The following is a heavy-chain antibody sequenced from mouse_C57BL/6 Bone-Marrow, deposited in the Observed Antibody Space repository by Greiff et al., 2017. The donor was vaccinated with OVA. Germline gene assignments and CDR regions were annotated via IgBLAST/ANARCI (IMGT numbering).Heavy chain of an antibody. CDR2: IWGVGST. J-gene: IGHJ3*01. Sequence: VQLQQSGPGLVAPSQSLSITCTVSGFSLTSYGVDWVRQSPGKGLEWLGVIWGVGSTNYNSALKSILSISKYNSKSQVFLKMNILQTDDTAMYYCATITTVVAKDWFAYWGQGTLVTVSA. V-gene: IGHV2-6*01. D-gene: IGHD1-1*01. CDR3: ATITTVVAKDWFAY. CDR1: GFSLTSYG.